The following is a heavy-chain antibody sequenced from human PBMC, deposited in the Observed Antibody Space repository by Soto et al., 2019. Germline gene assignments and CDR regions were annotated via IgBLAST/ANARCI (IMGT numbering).Heavy chain of an antibody. V-gene: IGHV3-30*18. J-gene: IGHJ6*02. D-gene: IGHD6-6*01. CDR2: ISYDGSNK. CDR1: GFTFSSYG. Sequence: SGGSLRLSCAASGFTFSSYGMHWVRQAPGKGLEWVAVISYDGSNKYYADSVKGRFTISRDNSKNTLYLQMNSLRAEDTAVYYCAKDLGIAARLDYYYGMDVWGQGTTVTVSS. CDR3: AKDLGIAARLDYYYGMDV.